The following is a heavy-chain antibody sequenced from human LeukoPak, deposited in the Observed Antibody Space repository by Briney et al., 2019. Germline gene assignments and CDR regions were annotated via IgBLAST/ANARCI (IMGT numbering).Heavy chain of an antibody. Sequence: GWSLRLSCVASVFTFLNYIMNWVRQAPAKGGEGVACISSISSYLYYADSVKGRFTISRDNAKNSLYLQMNSLRVEDTAVYYCARDLRVLRRSPLGYYFDYWGQGTLVTVSS. V-gene: IGHV3-21*01. CDR2: ISSISSYL. J-gene: IGHJ4*02. CDR1: VFTFLNYI. D-gene: IGHD4/OR15-4a*01. CDR3: ARDLRVLRRSPLGYYFDY.